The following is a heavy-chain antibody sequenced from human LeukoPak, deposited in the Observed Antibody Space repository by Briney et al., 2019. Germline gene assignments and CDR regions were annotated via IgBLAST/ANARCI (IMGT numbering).Heavy chain of an antibody. J-gene: IGHJ4*02. CDR3: ATDRDNSDWQKRFDS. Sequence: GGSLRLSCAASGFTFASYAMSWVRQAPGKGLEWVSHIGGSGGSTYYADPVMGRFTISRDNAKNSLHLQMNSLRAEDTAVYYCATDRDNSDWQKRFDSWGQGTLVTVSS. CDR1: GFTFASYA. V-gene: IGHV3-23*01. CDR2: IGGSGGST. D-gene: IGHD2-21*02.